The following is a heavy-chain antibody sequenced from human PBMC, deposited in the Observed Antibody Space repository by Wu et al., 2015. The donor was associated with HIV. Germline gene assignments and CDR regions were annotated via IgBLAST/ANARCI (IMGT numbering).Heavy chain of an antibody. V-gene: IGHV1-18*01. Sequence: QVELVQSGAEVKKSGASMKVSCKTSGYTFTSYSISWVRQALGHGLEWMGWISPYNGNTNYAQKFQGRVTMTTDTSTRTAYMELRSLKSDDTAVYYCARLGPPCSTPTCYYNFDYWGQGTLVTVSS. CDR1: GYTFTSYS. D-gene: IGHD2-2*01. CDR3: ARLGPPCSTPTCYYNFDY. CDR2: ISPYNGNT. J-gene: IGHJ4*02.